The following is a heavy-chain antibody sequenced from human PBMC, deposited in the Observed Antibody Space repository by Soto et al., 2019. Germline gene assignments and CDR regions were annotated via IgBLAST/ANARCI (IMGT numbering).Heavy chain of an antibody. J-gene: IGHJ4*02. V-gene: IGHV2-5*02. Sequence: QITLNESGPTVVRPTETLTLTCRFSGFSLTTRGVGVGWIRHSPGKAPEWLARIYWDDDKRYSAALKSRLTLTKDTSKNQVFLTVSDLDPTDTATYYCAHRVLRTVFGLVTTTAIYFDFWGQGTPVAVSS. CDR2: IYWDDDK. CDR3: AHRVLRTVFGLVTTTAIYFDF. D-gene: IGHD3-3*01. CDR1: GFSLTTRGVG.